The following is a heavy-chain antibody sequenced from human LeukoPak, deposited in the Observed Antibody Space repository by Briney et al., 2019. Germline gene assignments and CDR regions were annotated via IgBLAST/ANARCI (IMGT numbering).Heavy chain of an antibody. CDR3: ARDNQGFDY. CDR2: ISSSSSAK. D-gene: IGHD1-14*01. Sequence: GGSLRLSCAASGFTVSSYNMNWVRQAPGKGLEWVSYISSSSSAKYYADSVKGRFTISNDNAKNSLYLKINRRGADATAFYYCARDNQGFDYWGEGSMVGVSS. J-gene: IGHJ4*02. CDR1: GFTVSSYN. V-gene: IGHV3-48*01.